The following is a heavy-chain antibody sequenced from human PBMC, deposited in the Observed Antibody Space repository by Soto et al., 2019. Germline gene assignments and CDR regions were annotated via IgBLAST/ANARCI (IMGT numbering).Heavy chain of an antibody. J-gene: IGHJ6*02. D-gene: IGHD3-3*01. Sequence: QMQLVQSGPEVKKPGTSVKLSCKASGLTFSSSAVQWVRQSRGQRLEWIGWIVAGSGDTKYAQRFHERVTFSRDMSTDTAYMELSSLRSGDTGVYYCAARSDFRFYYSDMDVWGQGTTVPVSS. CDR3: AARSDFRFYYSDMDV. CDR2: IVAGSGDT. V-gene: IGHV1-58*01. CDR1: GLTFSSSA.